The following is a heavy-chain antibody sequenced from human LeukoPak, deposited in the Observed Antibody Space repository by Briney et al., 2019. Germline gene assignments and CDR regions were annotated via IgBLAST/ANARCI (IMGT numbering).Heavy chain of an antibody. CDR1: GFTFSTYE. D-gene: IGHD2-15*01. CDR2: ISSSGTTI. V-gene: IGHV3-48*03. CDR3: ARPACSAGSCYGNFQH. Sequence: TGGSLRLSCAASGFTFSTYEMNWVRQAPGKGLEWVSYISSSGTTIYYAASVKGRFTISRDNAKNSLYLQINSLRAEDTAVYYCARPACSAGSCYGNFQHWGQGTVVTVSS. J-gene: IGHJ1*01.